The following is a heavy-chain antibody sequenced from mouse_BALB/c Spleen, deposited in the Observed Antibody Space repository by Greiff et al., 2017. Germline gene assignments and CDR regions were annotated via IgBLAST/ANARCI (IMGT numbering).Heavy chain of an antibody. V-gene: IGHV1-87*01. CDR2: IYPGDGDT. CDR1: GYTFTSYW. CDR3: ARWRGNYWYFDV. Sequence: QVQLQQSGAELARPGASVKLSCKASGYTFTSYWMQWVKQRPGQGLEWIGAIYPGDGDTRYTQKFKGKATLTADKSSSTAYMQLSSLASEDSAVYYCARWRGNYWYFDVWGAGTTVTVSS. D-gene: IGHD2-1*01. J-gene: IGHJ1*01.